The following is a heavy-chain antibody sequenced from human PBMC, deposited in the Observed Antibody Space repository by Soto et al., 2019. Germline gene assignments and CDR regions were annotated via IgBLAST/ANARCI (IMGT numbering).Heavy chain of an antibody. CDR1: GFTFSAYW. J-gene: IGHJ4*02. CDR2: ISDDGSTA. D-gene: IGHD1-1*01. Sequence: GGSLRLSCAVSGFTFSAYWMHWVRQVPGKGLTWVSRISDDGSTATYADSVKGRFVISRDNAKNSLYLEMNTLRADDSGLYYCARGTTVSSTGTGANWGRGTLVTVSS. V-gene: IGHV3-74*01. CDR3: ARGTTVSSTGTGAN.